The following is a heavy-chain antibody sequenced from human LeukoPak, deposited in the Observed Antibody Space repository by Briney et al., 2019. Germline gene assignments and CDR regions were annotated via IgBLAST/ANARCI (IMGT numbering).Heavy chain of an antibody. CDR2: IYYSGSA. Sequence: PETLSLTCTVSGGSISSYYWSWIRQPPGKGLEWIGYIYYSGSANYNPSLKSRVTISIHTSKNQFFLNVNSVTAADTAVYYCARGRGYGGNDFDYWGQGSLVTVSS. CDR1: GGSISSYY. CDR3: ARGRGYGGNDFDY. V-gene: IGHV4-59*12. J-gene: IGHJ4*02. D-gene: IGHD5-12*01.